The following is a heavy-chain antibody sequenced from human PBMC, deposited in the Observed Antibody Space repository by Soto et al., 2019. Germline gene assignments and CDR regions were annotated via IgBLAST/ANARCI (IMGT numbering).Heavy chain of an antibody. Sequence: EVQLVESGGGLVKPGGSLRLSCAASGFTFSNAWMSWVRQAPGKGLEWVGRIKSKTDGGTTDYAAPVKGRFTISRDDSKNTLYLQMNSLKTEDTAVYYCTTGRGKVGIPRYWGQGTLVTVSS. CDR3: TTGRGKVGIPRY. D-gene: IGHD1-26*01. V-gene: IGHV3-15*01. CDR1: GFTFSNAW. J-gene: IGHJ4*02. CDR2: IKSKTDGGTT.